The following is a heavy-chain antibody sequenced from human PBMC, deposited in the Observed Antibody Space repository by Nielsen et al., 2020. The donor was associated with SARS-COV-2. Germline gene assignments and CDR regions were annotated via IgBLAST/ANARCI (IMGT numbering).Heavy chain of an antibody. D-gene: IGHD2/OR15-2a*01. V-gene: IGHV1-18*04. CDR2: ISRNNGRT. CDR3: ARGGRVIGAPGPTYS. J-gene: IGHJ4*02. Sequence: ASVKVSCKSSGYTFTSYGISWVRQAPGQGLEWMGWISRNNGRTNYAQKFQGRVTMTTDTSTSIAYMELRSLRSDDTAIYYCARGGRVIGAPGPTYSWGQGTLVTVSS. CDR1: GYTFTSYG.